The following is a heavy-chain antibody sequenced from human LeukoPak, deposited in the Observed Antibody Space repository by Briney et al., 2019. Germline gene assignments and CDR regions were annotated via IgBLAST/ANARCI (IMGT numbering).Heavy chain of an antibody. CDR1: GFTFSSYW. J-gene: IGHJ4*02. D-gene: IGHD3-22*01. V-gene: IGHV3-7*01. CDR3: ARAPVVVGDDYFDY. CDR2: IKQDGSEK. Sequence: GGSLRLSCAAPGFTFSSYWMSWVRQAPGKGLEWVANIKQDGSEKYYVDSVKGRFTISRDNAKNSLYLQMNSLRAEDTAVYYCARAPVVVGDDYFDYWGQGTLVTVSS.